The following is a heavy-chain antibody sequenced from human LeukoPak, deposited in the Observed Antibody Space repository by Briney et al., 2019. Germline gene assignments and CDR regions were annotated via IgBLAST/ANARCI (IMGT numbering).Heavy chain of an antibody. D-gene: IGHD3-10*01. J-gene: IGHJ6*02. Sequence: SETLSLTCAVYGASFSGYYWSWIRQPPGKGLEWIGEINHSGSTNYNPSLKSRVTISVDTSKNQFSLKLSSVTAADTAVYYCARPRMRITMVRGVMRGMDVWGQGTTVTVSS. CDR1: GASFSGYY. CDR2: INHSGST. V-gene: IGHV4-34*01. CDR3: ARPRMRITMVRGVMRGMDV.